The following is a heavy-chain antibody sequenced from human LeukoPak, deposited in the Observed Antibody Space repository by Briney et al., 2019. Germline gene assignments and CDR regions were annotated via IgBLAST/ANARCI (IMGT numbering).Heavy chain of an antibody. CDR3: ASRSGRQWLPYFDY. J-gene: IGHJ4*02. CDR1: GFPFGDYS. Sequence: PGGSLRLSCTSSGFPFGDYSMTWVRQAPGKGLEWVGFIRSKAYGGTTEYAASVKGRFTISRDDSKSIAYLQMNSLKTEDTAVYHCASRSGRQWLPYFDYWGQGTLVTVSS. CDR2: IRSKAYGGTT. D-gene: IGHD1-26*01. V-gene: IGHV3-49*04.